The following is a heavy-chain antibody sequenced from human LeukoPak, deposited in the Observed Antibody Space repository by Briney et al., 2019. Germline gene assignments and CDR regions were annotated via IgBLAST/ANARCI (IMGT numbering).Heavy chain of an antibody. J-gene: IGHJ6*03. CDR1: GGSVSSGTYY. CDR2: IYHSGST. Sequence: PSETLSLTCTVSGGSVSSGTYYWGWIRQPPGKGLEWIGSIYHSGSTYYSSSLKSRVTISVDTSKNQFSLKLSSLTAADTAVYYCARDRKYYYHMDVWGKGTTVTVSS. V-gene: IGHV4-39*07. CDR3: ARDRKYYYHMDV. D-gene: IGHD1-14*01.